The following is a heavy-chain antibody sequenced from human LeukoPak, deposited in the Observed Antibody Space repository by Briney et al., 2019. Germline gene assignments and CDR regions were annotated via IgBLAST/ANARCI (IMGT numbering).Heavy chain of an antibody. CDR1: SGSISTFY. D-gene: IGHD1-26*01. J-gene: IGHJ4*02. CDR3: ARHGGSLGYFDN. V-gene: IGHV4-59*08. CDR2: VYQSVTT. Sequence: SETLSLTCTVSSGSISTFYWSWIRQPPGEGLEWIGYVYQSVTTSYNPSLKRRVTISADTSKNQFSLRVTSVTAADTAVYYCARHGGSLGYFDNWGQGTLVTVSS.